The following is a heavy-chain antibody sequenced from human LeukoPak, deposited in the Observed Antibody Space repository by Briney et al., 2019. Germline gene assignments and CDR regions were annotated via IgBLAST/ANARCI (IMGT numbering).Heavy chain of an antibody. J-gene: IGHJ4*02. CDR2: MNPKSGYT. CDR3: ARTDGDLDY. V-gene: IGHV1-8*01. CDR1: GCTFTNYD. Sequence: GASVKVSCKASGCTFTNYDINWVRQATGQGLEWMGWMNPKSGYTGYAQKFQGRVTLTRTTSISTAYMELSSLRSEDTAVYYCARTDGDLDYWGQGTLVTVSS. D-gene: IGHD4-17*01.